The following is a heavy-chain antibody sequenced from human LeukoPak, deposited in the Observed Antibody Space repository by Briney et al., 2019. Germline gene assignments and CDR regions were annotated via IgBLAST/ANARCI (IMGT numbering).Heavy chain of an antibody. CDR2: ISSNGGST. Sequence: GGSLRLSCAASGFTFSSYAMHWVRQAPGKGLEYVSAISSNGGSTYYANSVKGRFTISRDNSKNTLYLQMGSLRAEDMAVYYCARGSRNYYDSSGYYYYWGQGTLVTVS. J-gene: IGHJ4*02. CDR3: ARGSRNYYDSSGYYYY. V-gene: IGHV3-64*01. CDR1: GFTFSSYA. D-gene: IGHD3-22*01.